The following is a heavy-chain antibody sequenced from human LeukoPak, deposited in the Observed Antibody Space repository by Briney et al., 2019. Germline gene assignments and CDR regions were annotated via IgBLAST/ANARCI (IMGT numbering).Heavy chain of an antibody. J-gene: IGHJ4*02. CDR3: ARVGGSYSTY. CDR1: GFTFSIFS. CDR2: ISYDGSNK. V-gene: IGHV3-30*03. D-gene: IGHD1-26*01. Sequence: PGGSLRLSCAASGFTFSIFSMNWVRQAPGKGLEWVAVISYDGSNKYYADSVKGRFTISRDNSKNTLYLQMNSLRAEDTAVYYCARVGGSYSTYWGQGTLVTVSS.